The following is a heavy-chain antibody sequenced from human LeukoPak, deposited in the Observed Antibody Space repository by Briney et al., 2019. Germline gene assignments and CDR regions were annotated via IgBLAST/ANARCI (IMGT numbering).Heavy chain of an antibody. CDR1: GFSFSSYA. CDR3: AKGSSGSYSLDAFDI. D-gene: IGHD1-26*01. J-gene: IGHJ3*02. Sequence: GGSLRLSCATSGFSFSSYAMSWVRQAPGKGLEWVSAMSSSDDGRYYAASVRGRFTISRDTSRSTLYLQMSSLRPEDTALYFCAKGSSGSYSLDAFDIWGQGTMVTVSS. CDR2: MSSSDDGR. V-gene: IGHV3-23*01.